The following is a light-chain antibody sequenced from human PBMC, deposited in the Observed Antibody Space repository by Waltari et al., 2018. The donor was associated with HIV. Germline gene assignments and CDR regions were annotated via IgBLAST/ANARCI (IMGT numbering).Light chain of an antibody. CDR2: EVS. Sequence: QSALTQPASVSGSPGQSITISCPGSSRDVGSFNFVSWYQQYPGKAPKLVIFEVSKRPSGVSSRFSGSKSGNTASLTISGHHAEDEADYHCSSYRRDSTQVFGGGTKLTVL. V-gene: IGLV2-14*01. CDR3: SSYRRDSTQV. J-gene: IGLJ2*01. CDR1: SRDVGSFNF.